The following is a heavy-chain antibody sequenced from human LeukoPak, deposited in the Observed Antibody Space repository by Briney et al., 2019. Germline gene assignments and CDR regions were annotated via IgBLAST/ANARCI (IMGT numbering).Heavy chain of an antibody. CDR3: ARAGTSSGVIDY. CDR2: INPNSGGT. Sequence: ASVKVSCKASGYTFTGYFIHWVRQAPGQGLEWMGWINPNSGGTDYAQKFQGRVTLTRDTSISTAYMELSRLRSDDTAVYYCARAGTSSGVIDYRGQGSLVTVSS. D-gene: IGHD6-25*01. J-gene: IGHJ4*02. CDR1: GYTFTGYF. V-gene: IGHV1-2*02.